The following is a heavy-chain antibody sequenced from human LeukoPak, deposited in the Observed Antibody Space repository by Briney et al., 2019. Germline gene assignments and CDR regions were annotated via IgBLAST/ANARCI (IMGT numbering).Heavy chain of an antibody. Sequence: AGGSLRLSCAASGFTFSSYAMSWVCQAPGKGLEWVSAISGSGGSTYYADSVKGRFTISRDNSKNTLYLQMNSLRAEDTAVYYCAKGLFRSSWYDYWGQGTLVIVSS. CDR3: AKGLFRSSWYDY. CDR2: ISGSGGST. D-gene: IGHD6-13*01. J-gene: IGHJ4*02. CDR1: GFTFSSYA. V-gene: IGHV3-23*01.